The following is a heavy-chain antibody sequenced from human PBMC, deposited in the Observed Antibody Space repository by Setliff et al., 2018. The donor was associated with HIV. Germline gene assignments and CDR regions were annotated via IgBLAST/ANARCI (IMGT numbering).Heavy chain of an antibody. D-gene: IGHD2-15*01. CDR3: ARHPYDIVVLVAAADY. V-gene: IGHV4-39*01. Sequence: LSLTCTVSGGSISSSSYYWGWIRQPPGKGLEWIGSIYYSGSTYYNPSPKSRVTISVDTSKNQFSLKLSSVTAADTAAYYCARHPYDIVVLVAAADYWGQGALVTVSS. CDR2: IYYSGST. CDR1: GGSISSSSYY. J-gene: IGHJ4*02.